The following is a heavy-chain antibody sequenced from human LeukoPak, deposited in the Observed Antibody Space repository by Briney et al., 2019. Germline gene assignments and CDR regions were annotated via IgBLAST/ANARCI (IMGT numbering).Heavy chain of an antibody. CDR2: INPNSGGT. J-gene: IGHJ6*03. CDR3: ARPIMDGVYYYMDV. CDR1: GYTFTGYY. D-gene: IGHD2-8*01. Sequence: ASVKVSCKASGYTFTGYYMHWVRQAPGQGLEWMGWINPNSGGTNYAQKFQGRVTMTRDTSISTAYMELGRLRSDDTAVYYCARPIMDGVYYYMDVWGKGTTVTVSS. V-gene: IGHV1-2*02.